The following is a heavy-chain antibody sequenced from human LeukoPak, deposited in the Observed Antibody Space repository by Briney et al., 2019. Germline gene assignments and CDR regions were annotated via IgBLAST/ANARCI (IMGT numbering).Heavy chain of an antibody. Sequence: GGSLRLSCAASGFTFSSYWMHWVRQAPGKGLVWVSRINSDGSSTSYADSVKGRFTISRDNAKNTLYLQMNSLRAEDTAVYYCAGGMWLARGMDVWGQGTTVTVSS. CDR3: AGGMWLARGMDV. CDR1: GFTFSSYW. J-gene: IGHJ6*02. D-gene: IGHD6-19*01. V-gene: IGHV3-74*01. CDR2: INSDGSST.